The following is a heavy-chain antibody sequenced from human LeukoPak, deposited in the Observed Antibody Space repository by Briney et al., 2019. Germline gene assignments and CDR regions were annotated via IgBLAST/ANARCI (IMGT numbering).Heavy chain of an antibody. Sequence: GGSLRLSCAASGFTFSSYSMNWVRQAPGKGLEWVSSISSSSSYIYYADSVKGRFTISRDNAKNSLYLQMNSLIAEDTALYYCARDGGWYKRGLDYFYYYMDVWGTGTTVTVSS. V-gene: IGHV3-21*04. CDR1: GFTFSSYS. CDR2: ISSSSSYI. CDR3: ARDGGWYKRGLDYFYYYMDV. J-gene: IGHJ6*03. D-gene: IGHD6-19*01.